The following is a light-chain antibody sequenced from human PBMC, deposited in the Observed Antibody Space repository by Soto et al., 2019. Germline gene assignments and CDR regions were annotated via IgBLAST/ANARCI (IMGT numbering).Light chain of an antibody. J-gene: IGKJ1*01. CDR2: KAS. V-gene: IGKV1-5*03. CDR3: QQCNSYPPT. Sequence: DIQMTQSPSTLSASVGDRVTITCRASQSISSWVAWYQQKPGKAPKVLIYKASNLQSGVPSRFSGSGSGTDFTLTISSLQPDDFATYYCQQCNSYPPTFGQGTPVDIK. CDR1: QSISSW.